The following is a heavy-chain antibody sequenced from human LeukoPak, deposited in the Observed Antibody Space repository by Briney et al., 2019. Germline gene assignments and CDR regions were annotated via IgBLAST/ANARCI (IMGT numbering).Heavy chain of an antibody. CDR1: GYTFTSYG. D-gene: IGHD3-22*01. CDR2: INAGNDNT. V-gene: IGHV1-3*01. J-gene: IGHJ6*02. CDR3: ASSGVYDSSFYYYGMDV. Sequence: ASVKVSCKASGYTFTSYGISWVRQAPGQRLEWMGWINAGNDNTQNSQKFQGRVTITRDTSASAAYMELSSLRSEDTAVYYCASSGVYDSSFYYYGMDVWGQGTTVTVSS.